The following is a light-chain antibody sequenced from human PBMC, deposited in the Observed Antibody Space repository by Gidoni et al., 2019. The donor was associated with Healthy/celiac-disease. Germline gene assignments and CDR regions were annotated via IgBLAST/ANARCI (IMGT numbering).Light chain of an antibody. CDR2: GAS. Sequence: EIVMTQPPATLSVSPGERATLSCRASQSVSSNLAWYQQKPGQAPRLLIYGASTRATGIPARFSGSGSGTEFTLTISSLQSEDFAVYYCQQYNNWPLTFGPGTKVDIK. J-gene: IGKJ3*01. CDR3: QQYNNWPLT. V-gene: IGKV3-15*01. CDR1: QSVSSN.